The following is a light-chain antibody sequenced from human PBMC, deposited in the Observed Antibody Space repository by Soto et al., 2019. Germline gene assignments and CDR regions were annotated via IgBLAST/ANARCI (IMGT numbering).Light chain of an antibody. CDR1: QGIRND. CDR3: LQDYNYPPT. CDR2: AAS. V-gene: IGKV1-6*01. J-gene: IGKJ4*01. Sequence: AIQMTQSPSSLSASVGDRVTITCRASQGIRNDVGWYQQKPGKAPKLLIYAASSLQSEVPSRFSGSGSGTDFTLTISSLQPEDFATYYCLQDYNYPPTFGGGTKVEIK.